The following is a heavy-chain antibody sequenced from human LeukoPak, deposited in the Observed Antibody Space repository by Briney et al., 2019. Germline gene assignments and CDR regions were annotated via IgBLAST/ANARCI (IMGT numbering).Heavy chain of an antibody. J-gene: IGHJ3*02. CDR1: GYTFSSYG. Sequence: ASVNVSCKASGYTFSSYGISWVRQPPGQGLEWMGWVSGYNGNTNSAKKLQGRVSMTTDTSTSTAYVELRSLRSHDTAVYYCARDRSPDFWSGDYRDAFDIWGQGTMVTVSS. CDR3: ARDRSPDFWSGDYRDAFDI. CDR2: VSGYNGNT. V-gene: IGHV1-18*01. D-gene: IGHD3-3*01.